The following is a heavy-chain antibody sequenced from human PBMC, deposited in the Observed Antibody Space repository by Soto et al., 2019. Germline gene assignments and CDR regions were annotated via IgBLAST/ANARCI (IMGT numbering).Heavy chain of an antibody. CDR1: GFTFRSYG. Sequence: EVQLVEAGGGLVQPGGSLRLSCAASGFTFRSYGMSWVRQAPGKGLEWVANIKEDGSEKYYVDSVKGRFTISRDNAKTSLYLQMNSLRVEDTAVYYCAFGRVPAAIGGHGTLVTVSS. D-gene: IGHD2-2*01. J-gene: IGHJ4*01. V-gene: IGHV3-7*01. CDR3: AFGRVPAAI. CDR2: IKEDGSEK.